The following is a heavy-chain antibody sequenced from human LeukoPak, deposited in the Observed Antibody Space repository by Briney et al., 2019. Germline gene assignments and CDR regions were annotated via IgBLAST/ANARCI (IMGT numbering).Heavy chain of an antibody. CDR2: INHSGST. CDR3: ARGRRGIVATNSEYNWFDP. J-gene: IGHJ5*02. V-gene: IGHV4-34*01. Sequence: SETLSLTCAVYGGFFSGYYWSWIRQPPGKGLEWIGEINHSGSTNYNPSLKSRVTISVDTSKNQFSLKLSSVTAADTAVYYCARGRRGIVATNSEYNWFDPWGQGTLVTVSS. D-gene: IGHD5-12*01. CDR1: GGFFSGYY.